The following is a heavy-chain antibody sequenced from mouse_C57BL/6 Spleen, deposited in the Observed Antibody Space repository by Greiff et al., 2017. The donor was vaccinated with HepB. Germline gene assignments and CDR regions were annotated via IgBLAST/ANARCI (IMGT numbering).Heavy chain of an antibody. J-gene: IGHJ1*03. V-gene: IGHV1-82*01. CDR2: IYPGDGDT. CDR3: ARHSVASTSFDV. Sequence: QVQLQQSGPELVKPGASVKISCKASGYAFSSSWMNWVKQRPGKGLEWIGRIYPGDGDTNYNGKFKGKATLTAAKSSSTAYMQISSLTSEDSAVYFCARHSVASTSFDVWGTGTTVTVSS. D-gene: IGHD3-1*01. CDR1: GYAFSSSW.